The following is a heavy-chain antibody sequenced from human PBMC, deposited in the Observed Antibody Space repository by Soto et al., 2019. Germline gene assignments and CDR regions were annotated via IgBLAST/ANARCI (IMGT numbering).Heavy chain of an antibody. CDR3: ARPSGYCSSTSCWYNWFDP. CDR2: INAGIGNT. V-gene: IGHV1-3*01. J-gene: IGHJ5*02. D-gene: IGHD2-2*01. CDR1: GYTFTSYA. Sequence: ASVKVSCKASGYTFTSYAMHWVRQAPGQRLEWMGWINAGIGNTKYSQKFQGRVTITRDTSASTAYMELSSLRSEDTAVYYCARPSGYCSSTSCWYNWFDPWGQGTLVTVSS.